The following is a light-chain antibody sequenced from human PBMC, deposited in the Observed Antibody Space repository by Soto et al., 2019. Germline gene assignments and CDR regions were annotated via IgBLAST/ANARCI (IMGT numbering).Light chain of an antibody. Sequence: QSVLTQPASVSGSPGQSITIPCSGRSSDLGGLNYVSWYQQHPGKAPKLIIYKVDNRPSGVSDRFSASKSGNTASLTISGLQAEDEAHYYCTSYTSSSTLYVFGSGTKVTVL. CDR1: SSDLGGLNY. J-gene: IGLJ1*01. CDR2: KVD. V-gene: IGLV2-14*01. CDR3: TSYTSSSTLYV.